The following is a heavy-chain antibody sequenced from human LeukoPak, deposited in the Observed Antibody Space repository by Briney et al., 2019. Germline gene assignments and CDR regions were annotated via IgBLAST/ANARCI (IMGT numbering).Heavy chain of an antibody. CDR2: ISSKASGGTT. CDR3: TRGYSIDY. D-gene: IGHD4-11*01. CDR1: GFTFGDYS. V-gene: IGHV3-49*04. J-gene: IGHJ4*02. Sequence: PGGSLRLSCTASGFTFGDYSMSWVRQAPGKGLEWVGFISSKASGGTTEYTVSVKGRFTISRDDAKSNAYMQMNSLITEDTAIYYCTRGYSIDYWRQGTEVPVS.